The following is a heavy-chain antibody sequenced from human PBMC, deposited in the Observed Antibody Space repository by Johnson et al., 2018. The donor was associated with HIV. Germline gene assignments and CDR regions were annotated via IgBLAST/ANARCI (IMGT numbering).Heavy chain of an antibody. V-gene: IGHV3-30*03. Sequence: QVQLVEYGGGVVQPGRSLRLSCAASGFTFSSYGMHWVRQAPGKGLEWVAVISYDGGNKYYADSVKGRFTISRDNSKNTLYLQMNSLRAEDTAVYYCAREGEVGRAFDIWGQGTMVTVSS. CDR2: ISYDGGNK. D-gene: IGHD3-16*01. CDR1: GFTFSSYG. J-gene: IGHJ3*02. CDR3: AREGEVGRAFDI.